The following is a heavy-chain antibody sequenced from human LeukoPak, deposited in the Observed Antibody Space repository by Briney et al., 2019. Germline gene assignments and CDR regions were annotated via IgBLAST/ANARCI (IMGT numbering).Heavy chain of an antibody. V-gene: IGHV4-59*01. J-gene: IGHJ5*02. Sequence: SETLSLTCTVSGGSISSYYWSWIRQPPGKGLEWIGYIYYSGSTNYNPSLKSRVTISVDTSKNQFSLKLSSVTAADTAVYYCARGGGRNYGSGSYKSWFDPWGQGTLVTVSS. CDR1: GGSISSYY. CDR2: IYYSGST. CDR3: ARGGGRNYGSGSYKSWFDP. D-gene: IGHD3-10*01.